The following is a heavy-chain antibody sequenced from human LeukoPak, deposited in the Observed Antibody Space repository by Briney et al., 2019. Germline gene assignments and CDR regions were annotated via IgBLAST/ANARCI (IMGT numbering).Heavy chain of an antibody. CDR2: ISISSTTI. J-gene: IGHJ4*02. Sequence: GGSLRLSCLASGFTFSGYSMNWVRQAPGKGLEWVSYISISSTTINYADSVKGRFTISRDNAKNSLCLQMNSLRDEDTAVYYCARVMYGGISYSVDYWGQGTLVTVSS. V-gene: IGHV3-48*02. D-gene: IGHD1-26*01. CDR1: GFTFSGYS. CDR3: ARVMYGGISYSVDY.